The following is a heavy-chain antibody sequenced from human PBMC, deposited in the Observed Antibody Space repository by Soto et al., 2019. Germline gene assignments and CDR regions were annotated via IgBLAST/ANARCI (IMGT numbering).Heavy chain of an antibody. V-gene: IGHV5-51*01. CDR2: IFPIDSDI. J-gene: IGHJ4*02. CDR1: GYNFTTYW. D-gene: IGHD3-22*01. Sequence: PGESLKISCKTSGYNFTTYWIGWVRQKPGEXLEWMGIIFPIDSDITYSPSFEGQVSISADNSISTAYLQWSSLKASDTAMYYCARLVVGADCYYNSGCKYWGKGPLVTVSS. CDR3: ARLVVGADCYYNSGCKY.